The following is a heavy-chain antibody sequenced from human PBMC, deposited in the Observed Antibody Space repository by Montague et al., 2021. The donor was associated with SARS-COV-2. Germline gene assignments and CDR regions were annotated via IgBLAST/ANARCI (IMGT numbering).Heavy chain of an antibody. J-gene: IGHJ4*02. Sequence: SETLSLTCAVYGGSFHIFSWGWIRQSPGKGLEWIGEVDQGGKTNYNPSLKSRGTISVDTSKNQFSLNLTSVTAADAAMYYCERGTRVVGVTPGFRWWGQGTQVAVSS. CDR1: GGSFHIFS. CDR3: ERGTRVVGVTPGFRW. D-gene: IGHD1-26*01. V-gene: IGHV4-34*01. CDR2: VDQGGKT.